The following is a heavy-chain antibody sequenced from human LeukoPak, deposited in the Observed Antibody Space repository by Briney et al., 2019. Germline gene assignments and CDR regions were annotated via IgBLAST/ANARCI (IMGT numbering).Heavy chain of an antibody. V-gene: IGHV5-51*01. CDR2: IYPGDSDT. CDR1: GYSFISHW. Sequence: GESLQISCKGSGYSFISHWIGWVRQVPGKGLEWMGIIYPGDSDTRYSPAFEGQVTMSVDKSISTAYLQWSSLKASDTAMYYCARHYCINGVCYPLYWGQGTLVTVSS. D-gene: IGHD2-8*01. CDR3: ARHYCINGVCYPLY. J-gene: IGHJ4*02.